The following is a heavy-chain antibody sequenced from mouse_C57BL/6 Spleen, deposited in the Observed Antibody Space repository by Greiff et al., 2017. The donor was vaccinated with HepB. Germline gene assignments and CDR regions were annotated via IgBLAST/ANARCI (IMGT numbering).Heavy chain of an antibody. CDR1: GYTFTSYW. Sequence: QVQLQQPGAELAKPGASVKLSCKASGYTFTSYWMHWVKQRPGQGLEWIGYINPTSGYSKCNHNLKDTATLTADKSSSTAYMQLSSLTYEDSAVYYCATGGEKYFDYWGQGTTLTVSS. CDR2: INPTSGYS. V-gene: IGHV1-7*01. CDR3: ATGGEKYFDY. J-gene: IGHJ2*01.